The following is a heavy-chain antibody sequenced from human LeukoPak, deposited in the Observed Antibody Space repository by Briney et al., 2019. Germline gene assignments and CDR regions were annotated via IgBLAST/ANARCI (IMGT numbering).Heavy chain of an antibody. Sequence: GASVKVSCKASGGTFSSYAINWVRQAPGQGLEWMGWISAYNGNTNYAQKLQGRVTMTTDTSTSTAYMELRSLRSDDTAVYYCARNWGEPPGLDYWGQGTLVTVSS. CDR3: ARNWGEPPGLDY. V-gene: IGHV1-18*01. CDR1: GGTFSSYA. D-gene: IGHD7-27*01. J-gene: IGHJ4*02. CDR2: ISAYNGNT.